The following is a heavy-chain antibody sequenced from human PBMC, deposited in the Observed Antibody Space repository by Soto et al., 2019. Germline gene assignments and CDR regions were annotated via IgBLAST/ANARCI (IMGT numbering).Heavy chain of an antibody. CDR1: GYSFNSYW. V-gene: IGHV5-10-1*01. D-gene: IGHD2-15*01. J-gene: IGHJ6*02. Sequence: EVQLVQSGAEVKKPGASLRISCKGSGYSFNSYWISWVRQLPGKGLEWMGRIDPSDSYTNYSPSFQGHVSISADKSISTAYLQWSSLKDSDTAMYYCASTRGPKCNGGNCYFGLDVWGQGTTVTVSS. CDR3: ASTRGPKCNGGNCYFGLDV. CDR2: IDPSDSYT.